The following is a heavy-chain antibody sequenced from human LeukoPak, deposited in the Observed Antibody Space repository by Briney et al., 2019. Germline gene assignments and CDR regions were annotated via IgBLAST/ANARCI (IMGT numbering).Heavy chain of an antibody. V-gene: IGHV4-31*03. Sequence: PSQTLSLTCTVSGGSISNGGYYWSWIRQHPGKGLEWIGYIYYSGSTYYNPSLKSRVNISVDTSKNQFSLKLNSVTAADTAVYYCARKLYDYGDYLRDAFDIWGQGTMVTVSS. CDR1: GGSISNGGYY. J-gene: IGHJ3*02. CDR2: IYYSGST. D-gene: IGHD4-17*01. CDR3: ARKLYDYGDYLRDAFDI.